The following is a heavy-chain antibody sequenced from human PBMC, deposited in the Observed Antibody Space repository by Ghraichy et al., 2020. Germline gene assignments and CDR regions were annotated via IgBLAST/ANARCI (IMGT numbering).Heavy chain of an antibody. J-gene: IGHJ4*02. D-gene: IGHD3-3*02. V-gene: IGHV3-48*02. CDR1: GFTFSSYS. CDR2: IRSSDNTI. Sequence: GGSLRLSCAASGFTFSSYSMNWVRQAPGKGLEWISYIRSSDNTIYYADSVKGRFSISSDNAKNSLYLQMNSLRDEDTAVYYCVREQHFAFDYWGQGILVTVSS. CDR3: VREQHFAFDY.